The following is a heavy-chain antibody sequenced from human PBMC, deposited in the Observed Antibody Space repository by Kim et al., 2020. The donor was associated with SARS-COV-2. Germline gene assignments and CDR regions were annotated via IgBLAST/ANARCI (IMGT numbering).Heavy chain of an antibody. CDR1: GGSFSGYY. Sequence: SETLSLTCAVYGGSFSGYYWSWIRQPPGKGLEWIGEINHSGSTNYNPSLKSRVTISVDTSKNQFSLKLSSVTAADTAVYYCARSHVGDTMIVVVPANAFDIWGRGTMVTVSS. J-gene: IGHJ3*02. D-gene: IGHD3-22*01. V-gene: IGHV4-34*01. CDR2: INHSGST. CDR3: ARSHVGDTMIVVVPANAFDI.